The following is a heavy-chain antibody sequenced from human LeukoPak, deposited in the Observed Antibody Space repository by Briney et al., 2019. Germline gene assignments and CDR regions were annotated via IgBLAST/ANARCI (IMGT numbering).Heavy chain of an antibody. CDR3: AKDRNYELLYAFDI. Sequence: GRSLRLSCAVPGFTFDDYAMHWVRQAPGKGLEWVSGISWDSNLIGYADSVKGRFTISRDNAKNSLYLQMNSLRPEDMALYYCAKDRNYELLYAFDIWGQGTMVTVSS. D-gene: IGHD2-2*02. V-gene: IGHV3-9*03. CDR2: ISWDSNLI. J-gene: IGHJ3*02. CDR1: GFTFDDYA.